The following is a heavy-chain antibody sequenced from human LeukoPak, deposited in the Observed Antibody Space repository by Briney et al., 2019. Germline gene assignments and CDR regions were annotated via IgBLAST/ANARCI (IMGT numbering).Heavy chain of an antibody. CDR3: ARNNGMDV. Sequence: PGGSLRLSCAASGFTFSSYAMHWVRQAPGKGLEWVAVISYDGSNKYYADSVKGRFTISRDNSKNSLYLQMNSLRAEDTALYYCARNNGMDVWGQGTTVIVSS. J-gene: IGHJ6*02. CDR1: GFTFSSYA. V-gene: IGHV3-30-3*01. D-gene: IGHD1/OR15-1a*01. CDR2: ISYDGSNK.